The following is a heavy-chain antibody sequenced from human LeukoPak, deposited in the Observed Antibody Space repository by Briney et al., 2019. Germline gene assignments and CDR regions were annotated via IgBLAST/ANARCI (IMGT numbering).Heavy chain of an antibody. CDR2: MNPIGGTT. V-gene: IGHV1-46*01. Sequence: ASVRVSFTASGYTFTIHYMQWVRQAPGQGLEWMGIMNPIGGTTAYAQKFQGRVTITRDTSTSTVYMELSSLRSEDTAVYYCARGGIGIQLCPFDYWGQGTLVTVSS. CDR1: GYTFTIHY. CDR3: ARGGIGIQLCPFDY. J-gene: IGHJ4*02. D-gene: IGHD5-18*01.